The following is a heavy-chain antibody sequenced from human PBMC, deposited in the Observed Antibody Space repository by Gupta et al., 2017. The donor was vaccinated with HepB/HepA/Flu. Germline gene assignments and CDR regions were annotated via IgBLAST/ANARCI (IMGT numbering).Heavy chain of an antibody. CDR1: GFTFDDYP. CDR3: VTWARQKGYSGEYYFDA. CDR2: ISGDGTTT. D-gene: IGHD5-12*01. J-gene: IGHJ4*02. V-gene: IGHV3-43*02. Sequence: EVQLVESGGGVVQPGGSLTLSCSASGFTFDDYPLHWVRQAPGKGLQWVSLISGDGTTTHYADSVEGRLTISRNNRKNSLYLQMTSLRSEDTALYYCVTWARQKGYSGEYYFDAWGQGTLVTVS.